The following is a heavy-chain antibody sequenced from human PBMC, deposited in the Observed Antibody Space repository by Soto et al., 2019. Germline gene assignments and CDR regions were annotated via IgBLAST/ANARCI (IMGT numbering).Heavy chain of an antibody. CDR3: ARSGSGVWGSSFDY. V-gene: IGHV3-33*01. CDR2: IWYDGSNK. CDR1: GFTFSSYG. D-gene: IGHD3-16*01. J-gene: IGHJ4*02. Sequence: QTVGSLRLSCAASGFTFSSYGMRCVRQPPGKGLEWVAVIWYDGSNKYYADSVKGRFTISRDNSKNTLYLQMNSLRAEDTAVYYCARSGSGVWGSSFDYWGQGTLVTVSS.